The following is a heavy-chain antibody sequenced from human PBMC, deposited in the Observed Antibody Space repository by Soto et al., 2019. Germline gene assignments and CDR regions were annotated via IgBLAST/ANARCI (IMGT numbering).Heavy chain of an antibody. Sequence: QVQLVQSGAEVKKPGSSVKVSCKASGGTFSSYVINWVRQAPGQGLEWMGGIIPTFGTPNYAQKFQGRVTITADGSTSTAYMELSSLRFEDTAVYYCARDVPEYNFSADYGGRGTLVTVSS. CDR3: ARDVPEYNFSADY. V-gene: IGHV1-69*01. J-gene: IGHJ4*02. CDR1: GGTFSSYV. CDR2: IIPTFGTP. D-gene: IGHD1-20*01.